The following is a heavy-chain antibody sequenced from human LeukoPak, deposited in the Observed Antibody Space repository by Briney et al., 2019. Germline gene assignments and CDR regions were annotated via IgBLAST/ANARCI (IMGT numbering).Heavy chain of an antibody. CDR1: GFTFSSYA. J-gene: IGHJ4*02. V-gene: IGHV3-23*01. Sequence: SGGPLRLSCAASGFTFSSYAMSWVRQAPGKGLEWVSAISGSGGSTYYADSVKGRFTISRDNSKNTLYLQMKSLTTEDTAVYYCAKGGGELGSGSLDYWGQGTLVTVSS. CDR3: AKGGGELGSGSLDY. CDR2: ISGSGGST. D-gene: IGHD3-10*01.